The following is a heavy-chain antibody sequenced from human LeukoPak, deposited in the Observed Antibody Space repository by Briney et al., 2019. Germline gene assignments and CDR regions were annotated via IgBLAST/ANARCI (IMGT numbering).Heavy chain of an antibody. V-gene: IGHV3-21*01. J-gene: IGHJ6*03. D-gene: IGHD5-12*01. CDR1: GFTFSSYS. Sequence: GGSLRLSCAASGFTFSSYSMNWVRQAPGKGLEWVPSISSSSSYIYYADSVKGRFTISRDNAKNSPYLQMNSLRAEDTAVYYCARDVDAYYYYMDVWGKGTTVTISS. CDR3: ARDVDAYYYYMDV. CDR2: ISSSSSYI.